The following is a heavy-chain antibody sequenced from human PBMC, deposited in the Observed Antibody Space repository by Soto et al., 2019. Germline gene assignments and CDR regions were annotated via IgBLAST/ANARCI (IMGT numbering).Heavy chain of an antibody. Sequence: EVLLLESGGGLVQPGGSLRLSCEASGFSFSSFAMNWVRQAPGKGLEWVSAIGDSGASTYYADSVKGRFTISRDNSRNTLYLQLTSLRAEDTAVYYCAKGVELDVRGNGTTVTVSS. CDR2: IGDSGAST. J-gene: IGHJ6*04. CDR1: GFSFSSFA. V-gene: IGHV3-23*01. D-gene: IGHD1-26*01. CDR3: AKGVELDV.